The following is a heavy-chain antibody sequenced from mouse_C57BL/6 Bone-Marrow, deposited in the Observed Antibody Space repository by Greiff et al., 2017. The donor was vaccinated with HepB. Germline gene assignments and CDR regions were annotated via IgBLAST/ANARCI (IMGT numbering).Heavy chain of an antibody. J-gene: IGHJ1*03. CDR2: ISNLAYSI. Sequence: EVMLVESGGGLVQPGGSLKLSCAASGFTFSDYGMAWVRQAPRKGPEWVAFISNLAYSIYYADTVTGRFTISRENAKNTLYMEMSRLRAEDTAMYYCARKGDYYGSSYWYVDVWGTGTTVTVSS. D-gene: IGHD1-1*01. CDR1: GFTFSDYG. CDR3: ARKGDYYGSSYWYVDV. V-gene: IGHV5-15*01.